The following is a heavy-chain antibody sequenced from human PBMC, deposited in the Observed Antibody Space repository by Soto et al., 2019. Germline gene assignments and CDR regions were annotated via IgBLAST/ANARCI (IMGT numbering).Heavy chain of an antibody. V-gene: IGHV3-23*01. Sequence: PGGSLRLSCAASGFTFSSYAMYWVRQAPGKGLECVSTVTAGVNTYYADSVKGRFTISRDNSKNSLYLQMSSLRADDTAVYYCAKASAIGKSDVMDVWGQGTTVTVSS. D-gene: IGHD1-26*01. J-gene: IGHJ6*02. CDR3: AKASAIGKSDVMDV. CDR2: VTAGVNT. CDR1: GFTFSSYA.